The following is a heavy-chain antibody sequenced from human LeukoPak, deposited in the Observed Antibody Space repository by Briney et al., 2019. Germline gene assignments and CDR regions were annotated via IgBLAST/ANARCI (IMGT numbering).Heavy chain of an antibody. V-gene: IGHV4-34*01. CDR1: GGSFSGYY. J-gene: IGHJ3*02. Sequence: PSETLSLTCAVYGGSFSGYYWSWIRQPPGKGLEWIGEINHSGSTNYNPSLKSRVTISVDTSKNQFSLKLSSVTAADTAVYYCARDRYYYDSSTYYSAFHTWGQGTMVTVSS. CDR2: INHSGST. CDR3: ARDRYYYDSSTYYSAFHT. D-gene: IGHD3-22*01.